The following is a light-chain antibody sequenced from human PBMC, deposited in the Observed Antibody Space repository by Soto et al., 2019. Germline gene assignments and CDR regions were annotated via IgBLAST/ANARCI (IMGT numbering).Light chain of an antibody. CDR3: QHYGSSMYT. Sequence: EVVLTQSPGTLSLSPGEGATLSCRASHNISSTYLAWYQQKPGQAPRLLIYGAYSRATGIPDRFSGSGSGTDFTLTVSRLEPEDFAVFYCQHYGSSMYTFGQGTRLDIK. J-gene: IGKJ2*01. CDR2: GAY. V-gene: IGKV3-20*01. CDR1: HNISSTY.